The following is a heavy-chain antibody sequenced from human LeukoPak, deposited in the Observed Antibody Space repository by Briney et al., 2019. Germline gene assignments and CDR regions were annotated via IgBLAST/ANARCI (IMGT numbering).Heavy chain of an antibody. Sequence: GSLRLSCAASGFTFSSYWMGWVRQAPGKGLEWVANIKQDGSEKYYVDSVKGRFTISRDNAKNSLYLQMNSLRAEDTAVYYCVKDRDWNSNVFDYWGQGTLVTVSS. CDR3: VKDRDWNSNVFDY. CDR1: GFTFSSYW. D-gene: IGHD1-7*01. J-gene: IGHJ4*02. V-gene: IGHV3-7*03. CDR2: IKQDGSEK.